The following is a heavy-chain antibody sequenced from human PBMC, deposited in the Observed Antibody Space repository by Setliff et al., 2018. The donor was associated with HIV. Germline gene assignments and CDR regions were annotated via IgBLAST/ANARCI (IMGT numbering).Heavy chain of an antibody. Sequence: SVKVSCKASGDTFSNYAITWVRQAPGQGLEWMGGTIPNLNTAHYAQKFQGRVTFTADKSTNTAYMDLRTLRSEDTALYYCARKGMSTTRWYLDYWGQGTLVTVSS. CDR3: ARKGMSTTRWYLDY. D-gene: IGHD5-12*01. J-gene: IGHJ4*02. CDR2: TIPNLNTA. V-gene: IGHV1-69*10. CDR1: GDTFSNYA.